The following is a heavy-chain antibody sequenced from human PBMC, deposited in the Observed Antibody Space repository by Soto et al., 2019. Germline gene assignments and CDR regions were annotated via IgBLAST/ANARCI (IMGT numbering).Heavy chain of an antibody. D-gene: IGHD3-3*01. J-gene: IGHJ3*02. CDR1: GFTFSSYS. V-gene: IGHV3-21*01. CDR3: ASHKFTIFGARHYDAFDI. Sequence: GGSLRLSCAASGFTFSSYSMNWVRQAPGKGLEWVSSISSSSSYIYYADSVKGRFTISRDNGKNSLYLQMNSLRAEDTAVYYCASHKFTIFGARHYDAFDIWGQGTMVTVSS. CDR2: ISSSSSYI.